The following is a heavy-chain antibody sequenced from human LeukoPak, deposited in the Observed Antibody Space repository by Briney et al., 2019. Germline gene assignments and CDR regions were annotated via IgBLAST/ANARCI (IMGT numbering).Heavy chain of an antibody. CDR2: ISAYNGNT. Sequence: ASVNVSCKASGYTFTSYGISWVRQAPGQGLEWMGWISAYNGNTNYAQKLQGRVTMTTDTSTSTAYMELRSLRSDDTAVYYCARSRIAVAGTPFDYWGQGTLVTVSS. CDR3: ARSRIAVAGTPFDY. D-gene: IGHD6-19*01. J-gene: IGHJ4*02. CDR1: GYTFTSYG. V-gene: IGHV1-18*01.